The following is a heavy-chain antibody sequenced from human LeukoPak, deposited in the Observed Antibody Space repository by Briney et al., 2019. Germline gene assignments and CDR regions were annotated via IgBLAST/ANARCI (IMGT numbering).Heavy chain of an antibody. CDR3: ASGYNYGFDY. J-gene: IGHJ4*02. Sequence: PGGSLRLSCAASGVSFSGYDMDWVRQAPGKGLEWVAFIQYDGSQKSYVDSVKGRFTISRDNSKNTLYLQMNSLRAEDTALYYCASGYNYGFDYWGQGTLVTVSS. CDR2: IQYDGSQK. CDR1: GVSFSGYD. V-gene: IGHV3-30*02. D-gene: IGHD5-24*01.